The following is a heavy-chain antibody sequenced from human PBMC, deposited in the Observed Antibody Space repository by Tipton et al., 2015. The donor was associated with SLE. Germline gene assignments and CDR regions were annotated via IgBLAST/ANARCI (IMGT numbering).Heavy chain of an antibody. D-gene: IGHD3-10*01. CDR2: ISQSGST. V-gene: IGHV4-34*01. Sequence: TLSLTCAVYGGSFSGYYWSCIRQPPGKGLEWIGEISQSGSTIYNPSLKSRVTISVDRSKNQFSLKLNSVTAADTAVYYCARDNLYLTRITMVRGRYFDLWGRGTLVTVSS. J-gene: IGHJ2*01. CDR3: ARDNLYLTRITMVRGRYFDL. CDR1: GGSFSGYY.